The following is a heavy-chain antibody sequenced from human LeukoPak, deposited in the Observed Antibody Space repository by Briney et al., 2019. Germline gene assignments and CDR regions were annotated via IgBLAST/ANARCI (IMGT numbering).Heavy chain of an antibody. CDR3: AKNDAVGFIDY. J-gene: IGHJ4*02. CDR2: IRYDGSNK. D-gene: IGHD1-1*01. CDR1: GFTFSSYG. Sequence: PAGGSLRLSCAASGFTFSSYGMHWVRQAPGKGLEWVAFIRYDGSNKYYAESVKGRFTISRDNSKNTLYLQMNSLRAEDTAVYYCAKNDAVGFIDYWGQGTLVTVSS. V-gene: IGHV3-30*02.